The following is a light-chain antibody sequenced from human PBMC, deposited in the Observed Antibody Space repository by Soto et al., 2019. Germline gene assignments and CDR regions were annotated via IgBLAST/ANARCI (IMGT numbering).Light chain of an antibody. CDR3: QAWDSSPANVV. CDR2: QHS. V-gene: IGLV3-1*01. J-gene: IGLJ2*01. CDR1: KLGDKY. Sequence: SYELTQPPSVSVSPGQTANITCSGDKLGDKYACWYQQRPGQSPVLVIYQHSKRPSGIPERFSGSNSGNTATLTISGTQAMDEADYYCQAWDSSPANVVFGGGTKLTVL.